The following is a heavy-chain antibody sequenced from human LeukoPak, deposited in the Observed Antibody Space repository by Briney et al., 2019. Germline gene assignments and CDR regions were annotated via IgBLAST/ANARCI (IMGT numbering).Heavy chain of an antibody. D-gene: IGHD2-2*01. CDR3: VRIGSTSRVHYYMDV. J-gene: IGHJ6*03. V-gene: IGHV3-48*04. CDR1: GFTIGSHS. Sequence: PGGFLRLACAAAGFTIGSHSMNWVRQAPGKGLEWISYFSSSSSVMYYPDSVKGRFTVSRDNVKNSLYLQMNSLGAEDTAVYHCVRIGSTSRVHYYMDVWGKGTTVTVSS. CDR2: FSSSSSVM.